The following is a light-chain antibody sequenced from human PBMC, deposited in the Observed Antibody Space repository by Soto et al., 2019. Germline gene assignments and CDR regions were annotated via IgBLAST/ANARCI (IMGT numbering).Light chain of an antibody. CDR1: HDIKNY. Sequence: DIQLTQSPPSLSASEGDRVTITCQASHDIKNYLNWYQQKPGKAPKLLIYDADNLQTGVPSRFSGSGAGTEFTFPIGSLQREDVATYFCQQFDVLPPYTFGQGTKVEIK. CDR2: DAD. CDR3: QQFDVLPPYT. J-gene: IGKJ2*01. V-gene: IGKV1-33*01.